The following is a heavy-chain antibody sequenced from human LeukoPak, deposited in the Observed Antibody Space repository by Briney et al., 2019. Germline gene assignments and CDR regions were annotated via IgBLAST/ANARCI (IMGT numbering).Heavy chain of an antibody. J-gene: IGHJ4*02. CDR3: ARAWSNYDSSGYYRPAHFDY. CDR1: GFTFDDYG. CDR2: INWNGGST. V-gene: IGHV3-20*04. D-gene: IGHD3-22*01. Sequence: GGSLRLSCAASGFTFDDYGMSWVRQAPGKGLEWVSGINWNGGSTGYADSVKGRFTISRDNAKNSLYLQMNSLRAEDTALYYCARAWSNYDSSGYYRPAHFDYWGQGTLVTVSS.